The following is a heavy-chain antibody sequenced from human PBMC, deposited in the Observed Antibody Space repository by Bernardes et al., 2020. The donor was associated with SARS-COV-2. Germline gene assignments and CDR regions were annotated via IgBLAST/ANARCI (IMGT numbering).Heavy chain of an antibody. Sequence: GGSLRLSCAASGFSFRSYAMTWVRQAPGKGLEWVSVISGRGDRTYYADSVKGRFTISRDNSKNTVNLQMNSLRAEDAAMYYCAKQGPEGWFFEDWGQGILVTVSS. CDR3: AKQGPEGWFFED. V-gene: IGHV3-23*01. CDR1: GFSFRSYA. J-gene: IGHJ4*02. D-gene: IGHD6-19*01. CDR2: ISGRGDRT.